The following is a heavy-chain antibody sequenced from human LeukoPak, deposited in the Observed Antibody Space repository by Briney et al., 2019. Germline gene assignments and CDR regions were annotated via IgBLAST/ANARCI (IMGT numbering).Heavy chain of an antibody. Sequence: ASVKDSCEAPGYSFTSYVISWVRHAPGQGLGWMGWIIAYNGNTNYAQKLQGRVTMSTDTSTSTAYMDLRSPRSDDTAVYYCARDDGYCSGGTCPYYYYGMDVWGQGTTVTVSS. CDR1: GYSFTSYV. V-gene: IGHV1-18*01. D-gene: IGHD2-15*01. J-gene: IGHJ6*02. CDR2: IIAYNGNT. CDR3: ARDDGYCSGGTCPYYYYGMDV.